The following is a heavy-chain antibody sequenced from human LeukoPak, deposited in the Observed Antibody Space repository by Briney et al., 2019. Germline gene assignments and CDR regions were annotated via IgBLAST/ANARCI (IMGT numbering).Heavy chain of an antibody. V-gene: IGHV1-2*02. D-gene: IGHD3-16*02. CDR2: FNPNSGST. Sequence: ASVKVSCKASGYTFTSYYMHWVRQAPGQGLEWMGWFNPNSGSTNSAQKFQGRVTMSGDTSIKTGYMELSRLKSDDTAVYYCASDYRLNWVPPGSLDVWGQGTTVTVSS. J-gene: IGHJ6*02. CDR3: ASDYRLNWVPPGSLDV. CDR1: GYTFTSYY.